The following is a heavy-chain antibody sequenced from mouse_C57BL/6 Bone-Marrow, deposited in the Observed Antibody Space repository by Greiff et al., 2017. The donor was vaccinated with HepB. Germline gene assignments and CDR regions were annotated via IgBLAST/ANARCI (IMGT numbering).Heavy chain of an antibody. Sequence: EVMLVESGGGLVKPGGSLKLSCAASGFTFSDYGMHWVRQAPEKGLEWVAYISSGSSTIYYADTVKGRFTISRDNAKNTLFLQMTSLRSEDTAMYYCASFIITTVVAPYAMDYWGQGTSVTVSS. V-gene: IGHV5-17*01. D-gene: IGHD1-1*01. CDR1: GFTFSDYG. CDR3: ASFIITTVVAPYAMDY. CDR2: ISSGSSTI. J-gene: IGHJ4*01.